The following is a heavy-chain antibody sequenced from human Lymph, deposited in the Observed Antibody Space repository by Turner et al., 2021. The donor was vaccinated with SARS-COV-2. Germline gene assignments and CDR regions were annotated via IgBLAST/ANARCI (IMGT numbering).Heavy chain of an antibody. CDR1: GFTFRSYE. J-gene: IGHJ2*01. D-gene: IGHD3-22*01. V-gene: IGHV3-48*03. CDR2: ISSSGGTI. Sequence: EVQLVESGGGLVQPGGSLRLSCAASGFTFRSYEMNWVRQAPGKGLEWISYISSSGGTIYYADSLKGRFTISRDNAKNSLYLQMNSLRAEDTAVYYCARDQYYDSSGYYSFRASYFDLWGRGTLVTVSS. CDR3: ARDQYYDSSGYYSFRASYFDL.